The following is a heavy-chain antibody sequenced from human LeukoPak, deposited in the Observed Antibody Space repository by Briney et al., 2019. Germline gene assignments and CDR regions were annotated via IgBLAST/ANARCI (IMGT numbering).Heavy chain of an antibody. D-gene: IGHD5-12*01. V-gene: IGHV1-46*01. J-gene: IGHJ4*02. CDR1: GYTFTSYY. CDR2: INPSGGST. CDR3: ARVMSGWYSGYGVFDY. Sequence: GASVKVSCKASGYTFTSYYMHWVRQAPGQGLEWMGIINPSGGSTSYAQEFQGRVTMTRDTSTSTVYMELSSLRSEDTAVYYCARVMSGWYSGYGVFDYWGQGTLVTVSS.